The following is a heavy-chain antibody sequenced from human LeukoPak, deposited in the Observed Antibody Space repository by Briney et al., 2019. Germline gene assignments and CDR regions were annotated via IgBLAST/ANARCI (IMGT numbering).Heavy chain of an antibody. CDR1: GFTFTNYW. V-gene: IGHV3-7*01. D-gene: IGHD6-19*01. CDR2: IKQDGSET. Sequence: GGSLRLSCAASGFTFTNYWMSWIRQAPGKGLEWVGNIKQDGSETYYVDSVKGRFTISRDNAKNSLYLQMDSLTPEDTAVYYCARDGRRPRIAVSGSDYWGQGTLVTVSS. J-gene: IGHJ4*02. CDR3: ARDGRRPRIAVSGSDY.